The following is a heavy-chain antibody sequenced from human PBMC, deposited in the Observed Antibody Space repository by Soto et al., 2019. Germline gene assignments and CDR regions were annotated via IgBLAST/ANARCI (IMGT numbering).Heavy chain of an antibody. CDR2: IIPMFGIP. CDR1: GGTLNKHA. CDR3: ARGGTSGWLKGAYDV. J-gene: IGHJ3*01. D-gene: IGHD6-19*01. V-gene: IGHV1-69*01. Sequence: QVPLVQSGAEVKQPGSSVKVSCRASGGTLNKHAITWVRRAPGQGLEWLGGIIPMFGIPNYPQKFQGRVTITADDSTNTSHMELIGLTSDDTAVYYCARGGTSGWLKGAYDVWGQGTMVTVSS.